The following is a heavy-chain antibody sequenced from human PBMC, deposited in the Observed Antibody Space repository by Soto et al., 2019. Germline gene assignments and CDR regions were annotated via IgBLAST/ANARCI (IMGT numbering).Heavy chain of an antibody. CDR2: ISSSSSYI. J-gene: IGHJ4*02. Sequence: VQLVESGGGLVKPGGSLRLSCAASGFTFSSYSMNWVRQAPGKGLEWVSSISSSSSYIYYADSVKGRFTISRDNAKNSLYRKRNGLKAEDRAVYYGAGGRGGTTVTTNFDYWGQGTLVTVSS. CDR3: AGGRGGTTVTTNFDY. CDR1: GFTFSSYS. V-gene: IGHV3-21*01. D-gene: IGHD4-17*01.